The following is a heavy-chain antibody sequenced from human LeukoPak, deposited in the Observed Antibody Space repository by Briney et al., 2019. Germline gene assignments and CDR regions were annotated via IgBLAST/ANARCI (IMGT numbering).Heavy chain of an antibody. Sequence: PSETLSLTCTVSGASISSSSYYWGWIRQPPGKGLEWIGSIYYSGSTNYNPSLKSRVTMSVDTSKNQFSLKLSSVTAADTAVYYCAREGMPSRRKFPGIYYYYYYMDVWGKGTTVTISS. D-gene: IGHD2-2*01. CDR1: GASISSSSYY. CDR3: AREGMPSRRKFPGIYYYYYYMDV. V-gene: IGHV4-39*07. J-gene: IGHJ6*03. CDR2: IYYSGST.